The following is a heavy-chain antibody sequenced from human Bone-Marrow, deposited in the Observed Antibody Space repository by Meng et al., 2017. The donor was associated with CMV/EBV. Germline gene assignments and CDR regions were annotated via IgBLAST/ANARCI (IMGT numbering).Heavy chain of an antibody. CDR2: IFHTRST. V-gene: IGHV4-4*02. D-gene: IGHD1-1*01. J-gene: IGHJ4*02. CDR1: GASIRRTTW. CDR3: ARGPRRSGLDY. Sequence: CVVSGASIRRTTWWRWVRQPPGNGLEWIGDIFHTRSTHYTPSPTRRVTISVDKSNNQFSLMLTSVPAADTAVYYCARGPRRSGLDYWGQGTLVTVSS.